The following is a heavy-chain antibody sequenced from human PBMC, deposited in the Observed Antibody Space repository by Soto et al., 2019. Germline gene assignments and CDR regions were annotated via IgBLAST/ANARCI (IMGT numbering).Heavy chain of an antibody. J-gene: IGHJ4*02. CDR1: GYTFTIYA. V-gene: IGHV1-3*04. D-gene: IGHD6-19*01. CDR2: MNTGKGKT. Sequence: QGQLVHSGAEVKKPGASVKVSCKASGYTFTIYAIHWVRQAPGHGLERMGWMNTGKGKTEYSQKFQDRVTITRHTSANTAYMELSSLRSEDRAVYYRASPLGIGMDGTVYFDYWGQGTLGTVSA. CDR3: ASPLGIGMDGTVYFDY.